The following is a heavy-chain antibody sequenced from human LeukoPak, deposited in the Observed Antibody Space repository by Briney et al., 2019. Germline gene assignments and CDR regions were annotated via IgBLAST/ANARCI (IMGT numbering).Heavy chain of an antibody. J-gene: IGHJ4*02. V-gene: IGHV3-30*18. CDR1: GFTFSSYG. CDR3: AKEDGGYCSGGSCYDLGSLFDY. Sequence: PGRSLRLSCAASGFTFSSYGMHWVRQAPGKELEWVAVISYDGSNKYYADSVKGRFTISRDNSKSTLYLQMNSLRAEDTAVYYCAKEDGGYCSGGSCYDLGSLFDYWGQGTLVTVSS. D-gene: IGHD2-15*01. CDR2: ISYDGSNK.